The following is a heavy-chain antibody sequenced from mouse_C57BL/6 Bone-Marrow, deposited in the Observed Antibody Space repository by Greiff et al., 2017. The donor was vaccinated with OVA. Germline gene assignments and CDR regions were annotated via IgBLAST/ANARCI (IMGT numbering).Heavy chain of an antibody. CDR3: ARGGVYYGSSYWYFDV. J-gene: IGHJ1*03. V-gene: IGHV1-19*01. Sequence: VQLKQSGPVLVKPGASVKMSCKASGYTFTDYYMNWVKQSHGKSLEWIGVINPYNGGTSYNQKFKGKATLTVDKSSSTAYMELNSRTSEDSAVYYCARGGVYYGSSYWYFDVWGTGTTVTVSS. CDR2: INPYNGGT. CDR1: GYTFTDYY. D-gene: IGHD1-1*01.